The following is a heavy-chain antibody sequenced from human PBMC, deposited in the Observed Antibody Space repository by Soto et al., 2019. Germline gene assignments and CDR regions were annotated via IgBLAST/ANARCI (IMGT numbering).Heavy chain of an antibody. Sequence: GGSLILSCASSGFTFSGYYMSWVRQAPGKGLEWVSGIDNGGSRTYYADSVKCRFTISRDNSKNTLYLQMTRLRAEDTAVYYCAKDATRSGGWSSLAYGGRGPLVTVSS. CDR2: IDNGGSRT. V-gene: IGHV3-23*03. D-gene: IGHD6-19*01. CDR3: AKDATRSGGWSSLAY. CDR1: GFTFSGYY. J-gene: IGHJ4*02.